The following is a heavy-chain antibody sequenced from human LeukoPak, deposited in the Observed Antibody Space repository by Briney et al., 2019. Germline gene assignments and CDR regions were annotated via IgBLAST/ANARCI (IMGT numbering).Heavy chain of an antibody. CDR3: ARFLFSAGPVY. Sequence: SETLSLTCSVSGGSNRSYFWRWIGQPPGKGVEWVGYIYYSGSTNYTPPLKSRDTISVDTSEHQLSLKLRSVPAAHTAVYYCARFLFSAGPVYWGQETLCTVSS. V-gene: IGHV4-59*08. D-gene: IGHD3-10*02. J-gene: IGHJ4*02. CDR1: GGSNRSYF. CDR2: IYYSGST.